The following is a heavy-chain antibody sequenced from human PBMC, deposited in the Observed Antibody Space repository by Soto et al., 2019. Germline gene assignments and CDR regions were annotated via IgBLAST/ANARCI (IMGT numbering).Heavy chain of an antibody. V-gene: IGHV3-23*01. J-gene: IGHJ4*02. CDR1: GFTSSSYA. CDR3: AKLETLEWLLGYFDY. Sequence: GGSLRLSCAASGFTSSSYAMSWVRQAPGKGLEWVSAISGSGGSTYYADSVKGRFTISRDNSKNTLYLQMNSLRAEDTAVYYCAKLETLEWLLGYFDYWGQGTLVTVSS. D-gene: IGHD3-3*01. CDR2: ISGSGGST.